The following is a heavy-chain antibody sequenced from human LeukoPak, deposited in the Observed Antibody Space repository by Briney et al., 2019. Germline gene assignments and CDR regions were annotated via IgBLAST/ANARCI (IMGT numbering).Heavy chain of an antibody. J-gene: IGHJ6*02. CDR3: ARGGVARPYYYYYGMDV. CDR1: GFTFSSYA. Sequence: GGSLRLSCAASGFTFSSYAMHWVRQAPGKGLEWVAVISYDGSNKYYADSVKGRFTISRDNSKNTLYLQMNSLRAEDTAVYYCARGGVARPYYYYYGMDVWGQGTTVTVSS. V-gene: IGHV3-30-3*01. CDR2: ISYDGSNK. D-gene: IGHD6-6*01.